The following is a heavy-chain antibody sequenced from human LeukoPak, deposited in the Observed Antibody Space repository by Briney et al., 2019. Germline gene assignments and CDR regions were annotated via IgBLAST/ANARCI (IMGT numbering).Heavy chain of an antibody. CDR1: GFTFSSYE. D-gene: IGHD6-6*01. CDR2: ISYDGSNK. V-gene: IGHV3-30*04. Sequence: GGSLRLSCAASGFTFSSYEMNWVRQAPGKGLEWVAVISYDGSNKYYADSVKGRFTISRDNSKNTLYLQMNSLRAEDTAVYYCARREQLALDYWGQGTLVTVSS. J-gene: IGHJ4*02. CDR3: ARREQLALDY.